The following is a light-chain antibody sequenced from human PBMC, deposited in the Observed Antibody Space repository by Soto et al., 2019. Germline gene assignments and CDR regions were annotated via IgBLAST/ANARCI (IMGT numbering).Light chain of an antibody. CDR1: QTVYTN. CDR2: GAS. J-gene: IGKJ2*01. V-gene: IGKV3-15*01. Sequence: DIVMTQSPATLSVSPGERATLSCRASQTVYTNLAWYQQKPGQAPRLLIYGASARAAGIPDRFSGSGSGTEFTPTISSLQSEDFAVYYCQHYNNWPFAFGQGTKLEIK. CDR3: QHYNNWPFA.